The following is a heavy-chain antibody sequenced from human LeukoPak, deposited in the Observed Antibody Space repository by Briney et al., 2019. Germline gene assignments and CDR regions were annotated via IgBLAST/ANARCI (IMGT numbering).Heavy chain of an antibody. CDR1: GYIFTDST. CDR2: INPNSGGT. J-gene: IGHJ4*02. Sequence: ASVKVSCKTSGYIFTDSTMHWVRQAPGQGLEWMGWINPNSGGTNYAQKFQGRVTMTRDTSISTAYMELSRLRSDDTAVYYCARLVVPAAPEDYWGQGTLVTVSS. CDR3: ARLVVPAAPEDY. V-gene: IGHV1-2*02. D-gene: IGHD2-2*01.